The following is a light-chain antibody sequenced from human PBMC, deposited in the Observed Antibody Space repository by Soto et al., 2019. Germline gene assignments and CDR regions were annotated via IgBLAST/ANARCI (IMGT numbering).Light chain of an antibody. V-gene: IGKV3-20*01. CDR3: QQYGSSGT. J-gene: IGKJ1*01. CDR1: QSVSSSY. Sequence: EIMLTQSPATLSLSPGERATLSCRASQSVSSSYLAWYQQKPGQAPRLLIYDASNRATGIPARFSGSGSGTDFTLTISSLEPEDFAVYYCQQYGSSGTFGQGTKVDIK. CDR2: DAS.